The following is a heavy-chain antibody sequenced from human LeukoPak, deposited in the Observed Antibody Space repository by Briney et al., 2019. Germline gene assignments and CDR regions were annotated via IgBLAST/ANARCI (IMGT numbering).Heavy chain of an antibody. D-gene: IGHD5-18*01. V-gene: IGHV1-24*01. CDR1: GYTLTELS. J-gene: IGHJ2*01. Sequence: VASVKVSCKVSGYTLTELSMHWVRQAPGKGLEWMGGFDPEDGETIYAQKFQGRVTMTEDTSTDTAYMELSSLRSEDTAVYYCATRSPGYSYGFGFDLWGRGTLVTVSS. CDR2: FDPEDGET. CDR3: ATRSPGYSYGFGFDL.